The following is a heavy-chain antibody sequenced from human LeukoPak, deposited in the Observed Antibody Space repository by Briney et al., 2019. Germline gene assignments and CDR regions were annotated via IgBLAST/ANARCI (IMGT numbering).Heavy chain of an antibody. Sequence: SETLSLTCTVSGGSISSYYWSWIRQPAGKGLEWIGRIYTSGSTNYNPSLKSRVTMSVDTSKNQFSLKLSSVTAADTAVYYCARALTRCSGGSWCFDYWGQGTLVTVSS. J-gene: IGHJ4*02. CDR2: IYTSGST. CDR3: ARALTRCSGGSWCFDY. V-gene: IGHV4-4*07. D-gene: IGHD2-15*01. CDR1: GGSISSYY.